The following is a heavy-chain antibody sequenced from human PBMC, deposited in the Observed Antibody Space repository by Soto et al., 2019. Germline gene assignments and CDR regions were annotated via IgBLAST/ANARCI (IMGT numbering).Heavy chain of an antibody. J-gene: IGHJ6*02. CDR2: IYHSGST. D-gene: IGHD1-26*01. CDR3: ARVSGSYYYGMDV. Sequence: QVQLQESGPGLVKPSGTLSLTCAVSGGSISSSNWWSWDRQPPGKGVEWIGEIYHSGSTNYNPSPKSRVTISVDKSKNQFSLKLSSVTAADTAVYYCARVSGSYYYGMDVWGQGTTVTVSS. V-gene: IGHV4-4*02. CDR1: GGSISSSNW.